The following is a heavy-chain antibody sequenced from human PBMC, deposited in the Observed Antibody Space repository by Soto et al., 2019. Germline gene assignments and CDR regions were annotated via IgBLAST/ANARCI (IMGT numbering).Heavy chain of an antibody. J-gene: IGHJ4*02. CDR2: VENSGST. Sequence: SETLSLTCSVSGGSVSSESYYWSWIRQTPGKGLEWIGNVENSGSTKYNPSLKSRVTISVDTSKNQFSLKLSSVTGADTAIYYCGRVMIGTSRHTDSDYWGQGTQVTVSS. CDR1: GGSVSSESYY. V-gene: IGHV4-61*01. D-gene: IGHD2-2*01. CDR3: GRVMIGTSRHTDSDY.